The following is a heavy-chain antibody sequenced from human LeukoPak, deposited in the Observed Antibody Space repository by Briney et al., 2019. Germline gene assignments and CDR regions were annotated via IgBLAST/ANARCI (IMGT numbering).Heavy chain of an antibody. V-gene: IGHV1-46*01. CDR3: ARDLSLNWFDP. J-gene: IGHJ5*02. CDR2: INPTGGST. D-gene: IGHD2/OR15-2a*01. CDR1: GYTFTSYY. Sequence: ASVKVSCKASGYTFTSYYMHWVRQAPGQGLEWMGLINPTGGSTGYAQKFQGRVTMTRDMSTSTDYMELSSLRSEDTAVYYCARDLSLNWFDPWGQGTLVTVSS.